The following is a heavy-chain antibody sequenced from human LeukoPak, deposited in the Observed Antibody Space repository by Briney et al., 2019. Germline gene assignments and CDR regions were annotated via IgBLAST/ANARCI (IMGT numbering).Heavy chain of an antibody. V-gene: IGHV3-21*01. CDR2: ISSGSTYI. J-gene: IGHJ3*02. CDR1: GFTFSSYS. CDR3: TREGVDVFDI. Sequence: GGSLRLSCAASGFTFSSYSMNWDRQAPGKGLEWVSSISSGSTYIYYADSVKGRFTISRDNTKNSLYLQMNSLRAEDTAVYYCTREGVDVFDIWGQGTMVTVSS. D-gene: IGHD3-10*01.